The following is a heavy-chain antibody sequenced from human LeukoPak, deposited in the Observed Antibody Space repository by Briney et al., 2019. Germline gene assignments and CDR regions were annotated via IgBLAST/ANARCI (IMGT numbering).Heavy chain of an antibody. CDR3: ARENGGEEFDY. CDR1: GFTFSTYN. Sequence: GGSLRLSCAASGFTFSTYNMNWVRQAPGKGLEWVTSISSSSRYIDYADSVKGRFTISRDNAKNSLYLQMNSLTAEDTAVYYCARENGGEEFDYWGQGTLVTVSS. J-gene: IGHJ4*02. D-gene: IGHD4-23*01. CDR2: ISSSSRYI. V-gene: IGHV3-21*01.